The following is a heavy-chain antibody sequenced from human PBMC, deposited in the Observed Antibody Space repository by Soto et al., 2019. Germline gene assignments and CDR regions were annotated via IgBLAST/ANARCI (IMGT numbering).Heavy chain of an antibody. D-gene: IGHD2-15*01. Sequence: QVQLQESGPGLVKPSETLSLTCTVSGGSISSYYWSWIRQPPGKGLEWIGYIYYSGSTNYNPSLKSRVTLSVDTSKKLFSLKLRSVTAADTAVYYCARGGGRDWYFDLWGRGTLVTVSS. CDR1: GGSISSYY. J-gene: IGHJ2*01. CDR2: IYYSGST. V-gene: IGHV4-59*01. CDR3: ARGGGRDWYFDL.